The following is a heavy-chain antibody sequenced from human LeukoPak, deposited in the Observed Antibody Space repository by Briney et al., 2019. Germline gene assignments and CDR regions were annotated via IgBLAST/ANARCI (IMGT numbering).Heavy chain of an antibody. CDR1: GYTFTGYY. V-gene: IGHV1-2*02. D-gene: IGHD5-18*01. Sequence: ASVEVSCKASGYTFTGYYMHWVRQAPGQGLEWMGWINPNSGGTNYAQKFQGRVTMTRDTSISTAYMELSRLRSDDTAVYYCAREEDTAMVPSDYWGQGTLVTVSS. CDR2: INPNSGGT. J-gene: IGHJ4*02. CDR3: AREEDTAMVPSDY.